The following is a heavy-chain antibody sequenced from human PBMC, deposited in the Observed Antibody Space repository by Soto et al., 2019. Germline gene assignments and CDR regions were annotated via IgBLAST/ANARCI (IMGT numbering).Heavy chain of an antibody. D-gene: IGHD4-17*01. CDR1: NGSIINYY. V-gene: IGHV4-59*01. CDR2: IYYSGST. CDR3: ARRLTLATTTGDAFDL. J-gene: IGHJ3*01. Sequence: QVQLQESGPGLVKPSETLSLTCTVSNGSIINYYWSWIRQPPGKGLEWIGFIYYSGSTNYNPYLKGRGTMSVDMSRNQLSLKLNSVTAADTAVYYCARRLTLATTTGDAFDLWGQGTMVTVSS.